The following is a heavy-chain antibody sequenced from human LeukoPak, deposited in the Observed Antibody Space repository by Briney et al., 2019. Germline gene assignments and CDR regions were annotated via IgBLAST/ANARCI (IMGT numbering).Heavy chain of an antibody. J-gene: IGHJ4*02. V-gene: IGHV4-30-4*08. D-gene: IGHD3-10*01. CDR2: IYYSGCT. CDR3: ARQVRGVIGY. Sequence: SETLSLTCTVSGGSISSGDYYWSWIRQPPGKGLEWIGYIYYSGCTYYNPSLKSRVTISVDTSKNQFSLKLSSVTAADTAVYYCARQVRGVIGYWGQGTLVTVSS. CDR1: GGSISSGDYY.